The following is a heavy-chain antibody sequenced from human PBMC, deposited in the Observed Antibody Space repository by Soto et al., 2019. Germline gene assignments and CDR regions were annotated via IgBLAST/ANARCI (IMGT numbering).Heavy chain of an antibody. J-gene: IGHJ6*02. Sequence: GESLKISCKGSGYSFTSYWIGWVRQMPGKGLEWMGIIYPGDSDTRYSPSFQGQVTISADKSISAAYLQWSSLKASDTAMYYCARTSAAGKYYDGMDVWGQGTTVTVSS. CDR2: IYPGDSDT. D-gene: IGHD6-13*01. V-gene: IGHV5-51*01. CDR3: ARTSAAGKYYDGMDV. CDR1: GYSFTSYW.